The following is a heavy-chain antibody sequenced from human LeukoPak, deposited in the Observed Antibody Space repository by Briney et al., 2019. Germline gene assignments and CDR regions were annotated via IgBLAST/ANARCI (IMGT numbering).Heavy chain of an antibody. D-gene: IGHD2-15*01. Sequence: ASVKVSCKASGYTFTSYGISWVRQAPGQGLEWMGWISAYNGNTNYAQKLQGRVTMTTDTSTSTAYMELRSLRSDDTAVYYCARDGRRVGYCSGGSCYSDHWGQGTLVTVSS. CDR2: ISAYNGNT. J-gene: IGHJ4*02. V-gene: IGHV1-18*01. CDR3: ARDGRRVGYCSGGSCYSDH. CDR1: GYTFTSYG.